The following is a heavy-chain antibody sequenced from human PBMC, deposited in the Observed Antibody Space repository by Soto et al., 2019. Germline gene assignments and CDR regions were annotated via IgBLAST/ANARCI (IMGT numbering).Heavy chain of an antibody. D-gene: IGHD2-2*02. CDR3: AREGRGKKAGYNGLVSLGY. J-gene: IGHJ4*02. Sequence: SVKVSCKVSGSRFSNYVISWVRQAPGHGLEWLGRIIPIFNSTKYAQSFQGRVTITADKFTSTASLELSSLRSDDTAVYYCAREGRGKKAGYNGLVSLGYWGQGTLVTVSS. CDR2: IIPIFNST. V-gene: IGHV1-69*06. CDR1: GSRFSNYV.